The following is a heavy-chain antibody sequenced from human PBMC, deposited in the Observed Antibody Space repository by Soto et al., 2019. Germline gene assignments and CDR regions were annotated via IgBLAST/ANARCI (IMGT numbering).Heavy chain of an antibody. CDR2: IYYSGST. Sequence: SSETLSLTCTVSGGSISSDDYYWSWIRQAPGKGLEWIGYIYYSGSTYYNPSLKSRVTISVDTSKNQFSLKLSSVTAADTAVYYCARGGYYYGSGSRDYYYYYGMDVWGQGTTVTVSS. V-gene: IGHV4-30-4*01. J-gene: IGHJ6*02. CDR1: GGSISSDDYY. CDR3: ARGGYYYGSGSRDYYYYYGMDV. D-gene: IGHD3-10*01.